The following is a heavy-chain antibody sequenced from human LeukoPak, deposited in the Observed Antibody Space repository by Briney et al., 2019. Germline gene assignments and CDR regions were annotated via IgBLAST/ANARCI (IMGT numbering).Heavy chain of an antibody. CDR3: ASSSSWYRYDAFDI. V-gene: IGHV3-48*01. CDR1: GFTFSSYS. CDR2: ISSSSSTI. D-gene: IGHD6-13*01. J-gene: IGHJ3*02. Sequence: GGSLRLSCAASGFTFSSYSMNWVRQAPGKGLEWVSYISSSSSTIYYADSVKGRFTISRDNAKNSLYLQMNSLRAEDTAVYYCASSSSWYRYDAFDIWGQGTMVTVSS.